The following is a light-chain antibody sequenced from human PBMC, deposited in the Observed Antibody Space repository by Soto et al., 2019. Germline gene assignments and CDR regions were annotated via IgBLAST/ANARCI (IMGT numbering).Light chain of an antibody. Sequence: QSALTPPPSASGSPGQTVAISCPVTSSDVGGYNYVSCYQQHPGKAPKLMIYEVNKRPSGVPERFSGSKSGNTASLTVSGLQAEDEADYYCGSYAGSSNVFGTGT. CDR1: SSDVGGYNY. J-gene: IGLJ1*01. CDR2: EVN. V-gene: IGLV2-8*01. CDR3: GSYAGSSNV.